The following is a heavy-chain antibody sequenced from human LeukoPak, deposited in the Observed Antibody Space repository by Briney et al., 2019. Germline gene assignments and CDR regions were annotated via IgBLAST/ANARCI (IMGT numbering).Heavy chain of an antibody. J-gene: IGHJ5*02. CDR3: ARGRGGRYWFDP. CDR2: IYYSGSN. D-gene: IGHD5-24*01. Sequence: SETLSLTCTVSGGSISSGDYYWSWIRQPPGKGLEWIGYIYYSGSNYYNPSLKSRVTISVDTSKNHFFLKLSSVTAADTAVDYCARGRGGRYWFDPWGQGTLVTVSS. CDR1: GGSISSGDYY. V-gene: IGHV4-30-4*02.